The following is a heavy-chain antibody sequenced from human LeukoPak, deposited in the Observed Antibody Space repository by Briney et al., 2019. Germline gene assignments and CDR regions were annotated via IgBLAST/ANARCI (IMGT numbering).Heavy chain of an antibody. CDR3: ARGRAAAGTRWFDP. CDR1: GYTFTSYD. D-gene: IGHD6-13*01. CDR2: MNPNSGNT. J-gene: IGHJ5*02. Sequence: ASVKVSCKASGYTFTSYDINWVRQATGQGLEWMGWMNPNSGNTGYAQKFQGRVTMTRNTSISTAYMELSSLRSEDTAVYYCARGRAAAGTRWFDPRGQGTLVTVSS. V-gene: IGHV1-8*01.